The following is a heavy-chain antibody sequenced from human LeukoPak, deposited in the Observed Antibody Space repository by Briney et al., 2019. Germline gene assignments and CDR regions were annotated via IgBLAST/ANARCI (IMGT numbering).Heavy chain of an antibody. CDR1: GFTFSSYA. CDR3: AKAQRGSYYNFDY. CDR2: ISGSGGST. D-gene: IGHD1-26*01. Sequence: PGGSLRLSCAASGFTFSSYAMSWVRQAPGKGLEWVSAISGSGGSTYYADSVKGRFTISRDNSKNMLYLQMNSLRAEDTAVYYCAKAQRGSYYNFDYWGQGTLVTVSS. V-gene: IGHV3-23*01. J-gene: IGHJ4*02.